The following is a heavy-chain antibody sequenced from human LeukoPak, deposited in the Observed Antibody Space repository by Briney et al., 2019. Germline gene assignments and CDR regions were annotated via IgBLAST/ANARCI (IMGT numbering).Heavy chain of an antibody. Sequence: GGALRLSCAASGFTFSSYWMHWVRQAPGKGLGWVSRMNNDGSSTIYADSVKGRYTISRDNAKNTMYLQMNSLRAEDTAVYYCARADGSGWLTYWGQGTLVTVSS. CDR2: MNNDGSST. V-gene: IGHV3-74*01. J-gene: IGHJ4*02. CDR3: ARADGSGWLTY. CDR1: GFTFSSYW. D-gene: IGHD6-19*01.